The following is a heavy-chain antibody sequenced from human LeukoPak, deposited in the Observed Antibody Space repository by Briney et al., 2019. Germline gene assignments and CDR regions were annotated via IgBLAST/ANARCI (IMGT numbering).Heavy chain of an antibody. CDR3: ARDRLVSSGWSWGAFDI. J-gene: IGHJ3*02. Sequence: GASVNVSCTASGYTFTSYGISWVRQAPGQGLEWMGWISAYNGNTNYAQKLQGRVTMTTDTSTSTAYMELRSLRSVDTAVYYCARDRLVSSGWSWGAFDIWGQGTMVTVSS. V-gene: IGHV1-18*01. D-gene: IGHD6-19*01. CDR2: ISAYNGNT. CDR1: GYTFTSYG.